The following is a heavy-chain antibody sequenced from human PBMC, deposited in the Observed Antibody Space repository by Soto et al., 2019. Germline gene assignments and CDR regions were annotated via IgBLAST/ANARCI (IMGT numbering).Heavy chain of an antibody. CDR3: ARERSDYFWDY. V-gene: IGHV3-7*05. Sequence: GGSLRLSCAASEFTFKNYWMSWVRQAPGKGLEWVANIKEDGSQKYYLESVKGRFIISRDNDRNSLYLEMNSLRAEDTALYYCARERSDYFWDYWGQGTLVTVSS. CDR2: IKEDGSQK. CDR1: EFTFKNYW. J-gene: IGHJ4*02. D-gene: IGHD3-3*01.